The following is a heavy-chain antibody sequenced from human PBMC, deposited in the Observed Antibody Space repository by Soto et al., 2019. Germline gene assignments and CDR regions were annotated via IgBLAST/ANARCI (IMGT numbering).Heavy chain of an antibody. D-gene: IGHD1-26*01. CDR2: IHSDGSST. CDR3: ARGDRGAFDL. Sequence: EVQLVESGGGLVQPGESLRLSCAASGFTFSYYWMHWVRHAPGKGLVWVSRIHSDGSSTTYADSVKGRFTISRDNARNTLNLQINSLRAEDTAVYYCARGDRGAFDLWGQGTVVTVSS. J-gene: IGHJ3*01. V-gene: IGHV3-74*01. CDR1: GFTFSYYW.